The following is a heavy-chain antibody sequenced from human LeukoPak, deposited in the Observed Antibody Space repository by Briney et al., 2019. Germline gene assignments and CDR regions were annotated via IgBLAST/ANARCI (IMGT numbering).Heavy chain of an antibody. D-gene: IGHD2-2*01. J-gene: IGHJ4*02. Sequence: GRSLRLSCAASGFTFNNYGMHWVRQAPGKGLEWVAVISYDGSNKYYADSVKGRFTISRDNSKNTLYLQMNSLRTEDTAVYYCAKGEGSTSCPRDYWGQGTLVTVSS. V-gene: IGHV3-30*18. CDR2: ISYDGSNK. CDR1: GFTFNNYG. CDR3: AKGEGSTSCPRDY.